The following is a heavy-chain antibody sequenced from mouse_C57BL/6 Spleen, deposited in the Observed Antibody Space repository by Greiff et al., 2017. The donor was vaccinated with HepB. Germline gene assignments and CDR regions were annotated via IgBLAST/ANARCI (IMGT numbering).Heavy chain of an antibody. CDR1: GYAFSSSW. Sequence: QVQLKESGPELVKPGASVKISCKASGYAFSSSWMNWVKQRPGKGLEWIGRIYPGDGDTNYNGKFKGKATLTADKSSSTAYMQLSSRTSEDSAVYFCARTPHYYGRGGYAMDYWGQGTSVTVSS. CDR3: ARTPHYYGRGGYAMDY. J-gene: IGHJ4*01. D-gene: IGHD1-1*01. V-gene: IGHV1-82*01. CDR2: IYPGDGDT.